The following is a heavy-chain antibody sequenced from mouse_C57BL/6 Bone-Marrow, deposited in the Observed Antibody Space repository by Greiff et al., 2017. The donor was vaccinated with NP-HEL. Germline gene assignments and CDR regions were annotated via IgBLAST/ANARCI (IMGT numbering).Heavy chain of an antibody. CDR3: ARAKNYSNYVPAWFAY. Sequence: QVQLQQPGAELVRPGSSVKLSCKASGYTFTSYWMHWVKQRPIQGLEWIGNIDPSDSETHYNQKFKDKATLTVDKSSSTAYMQLSSLTSEDSAVYYCARAKNYSNYVPAWFAYWGQGTLVTVSA. D-gene: IGHD2-5*01. V-gene: IGHV1-52*01. J-gene: IGHJ3*01. CDR1: GYTFTSYW. CDR2: IDPSDSET.